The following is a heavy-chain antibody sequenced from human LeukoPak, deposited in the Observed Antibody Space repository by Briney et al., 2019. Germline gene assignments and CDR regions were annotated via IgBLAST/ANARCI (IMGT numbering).Heavy chain of an antibody. CDR2: ISAYNGNT. D-gene: IGHD2-15*01. CDR1: GYTFTSYG. Sequence: VASVKVSCKASGYTFTSYGISWVRQAPGQGLEWMGWISAYNGNTNYAQKLQGRVAMTTDTSTSTAYMELRSLRSDDTAVYYCARDDWLGYCSGGSCLVDYWGQGTLVTVSS. J-gene: IGHJ4*02. CDR3: ARDDWLGYCSGGSCLVDY. V-gene: IGHV1-18*01.